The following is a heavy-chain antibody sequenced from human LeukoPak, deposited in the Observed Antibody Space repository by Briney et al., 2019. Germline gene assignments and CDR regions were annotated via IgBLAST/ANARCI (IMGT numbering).Heavy chain of an antibody. CDR2: IYPGDSDT. Sequence: KAGESLKISCKGSGYSFTSYWIGWVRPMPGKGLEWMGIIYPGDSDTRYSPSFQGQVTISADKSISTAYLQWSSLKASDTATYYCARHPVAATGWFDPWGQGTLVTVSS. CDR3: ARHPVAATGWFDP. D-gene: IGHD2-15*01. CDR1: GYSFTSYW. J-gene: IGHJ5*02. V-gene: IGHV5-51*01.